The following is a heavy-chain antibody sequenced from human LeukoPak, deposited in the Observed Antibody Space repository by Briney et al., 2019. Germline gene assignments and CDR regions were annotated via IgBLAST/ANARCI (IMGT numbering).Heavy chain of an antibody. Sequence: GGSLRLSCAASGFTFSDYYMSWIRQAPGKGLEWISYITNRGSTIYYADSVKGRFTISRDNAKNSLYLQMNNLRLEDTAVYYCARDRGVVIAAMGYYFDYWSQGTLVTVSS. D-gene: IGHD2-15*01. V-gene: IGHV3-11*01. CDR3: ARDRGVVIAAMGYYFDY. CDR2: ITNRGSTI. J-gene: IGHJ4*02. CDR1: GFTFSDYY.